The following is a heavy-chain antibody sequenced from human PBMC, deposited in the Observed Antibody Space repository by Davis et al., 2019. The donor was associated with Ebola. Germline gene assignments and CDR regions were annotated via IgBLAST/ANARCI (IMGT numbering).Heavy chain of an antibody. D-gene: IGHD3-22*01. CDR1: GGSVTSSSYY. J-gene: IGHJ4*02. CDR3: ARASHYSYYYDSSGYYSTYYFDY. CDR2: INHSGST. V-gene: IGHV4-39*01. Sequence: MPSETLSLTCSVSGGSVTSSSYYWGWIRQPPGKGLEWIGEINHSGSTNYNPSLKSRVTISVDTSKNQFSLKLSSVTAADTAVYYCARASHYSYYYDSSGYYSTYYFDYWGQGTLVTVSS.